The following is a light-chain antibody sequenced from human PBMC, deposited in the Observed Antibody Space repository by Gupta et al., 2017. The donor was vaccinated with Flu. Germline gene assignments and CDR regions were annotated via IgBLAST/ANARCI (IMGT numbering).Light chain of an antibody. CDR1: NSGSKS. CDR3: QFWDTRTNHRV. J-gene: IGLJ3*02. V-gene: IGLV3-21*02. Sequence: GQTATITCSGNNSGSKSLHWYQQKPDQAPVLRGFEDRHRTSGTPERIAGSSAGKTDNPTTSRVAAGDEADDDGQFWDTRTNHRVFGGGTKLTVL. CDR2: EDR.